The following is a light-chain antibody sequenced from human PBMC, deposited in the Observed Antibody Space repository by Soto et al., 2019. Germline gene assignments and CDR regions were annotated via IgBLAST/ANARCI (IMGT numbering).Light chain of an antibody. CDR1: QSINNW. CDR2: NAS. CDR3: QQYDTYWT. V-gene: IGKV1-5*03. Sequence: DIQMTQSPSTLSASVGDRVTITCRASQSINNWLAWYQQKPGKAPKLLLYNASNLDIGVPSRFSGSGTGTEFTLTSSSLQPDDFATYYCQQYDTYWTFGQGTKVEIK. J-gene: IGKJ1*01.